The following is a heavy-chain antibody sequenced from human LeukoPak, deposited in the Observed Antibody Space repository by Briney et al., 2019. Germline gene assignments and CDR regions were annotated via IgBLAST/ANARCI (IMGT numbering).Heavy chain of an antibody. CDR3: ARGRAYGSGSYRWRAYNWFDP. D-gene: IGHD3-10*01. J-gene: IGHJ5*02. CDR1: GGSFSGYY. Sequence: SETLSLTCAVYGGSFSGYYWSWIRQPPGKGLEWIGEINHSGSTNYNPSLKSRVTISVDTSKNQFSLKLSSVTAADTAVYYCARGRAYGSGSYRWRAYNWFDPWGQGTLVTVSS. CDR2: INHSGST. V-gene: IGHV4-34*01.